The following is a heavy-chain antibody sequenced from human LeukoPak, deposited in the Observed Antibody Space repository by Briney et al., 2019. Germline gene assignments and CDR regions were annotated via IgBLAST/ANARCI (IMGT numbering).Heavy chain of an antibody. CDR1: GYRFTSYW. CDR3: GRGGYYSGGIFYYYFDY. D-gene: IGHD2-15*01. J-gene: IGHJ4*02. CDR2: IYPGDSDT. Sequence: GESLKISCKGSGYRFTSYWIGWVRQVPGKGLELIWSIYPGDSDTRYSPSFQGQVTISADKSISTAYLQWSSLKASDTAMYYCGRGGYYSGGIFYYYFDYWGQGTLVTVSS. V-gene: IGHV5-51*01.